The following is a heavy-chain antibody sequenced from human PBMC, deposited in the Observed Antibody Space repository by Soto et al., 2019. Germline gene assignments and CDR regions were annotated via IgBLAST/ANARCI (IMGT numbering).Heavy chain of an antibody. CDR2: ISYDGSNK. D-gene: IGHD4-17*01. V-gene: IGHV3-30*19. J-gene: IGHJ4*02. CDR1: GFTFSSYG. CDR3: TVTTMDYFDY. Sequence: QVQLVESGGGVVQPGRSLRLSCAASGFTFSSYGMHWVRQAPGKGLEWVAVISYDGSNKYYADSVKGRFTISRDNSKNTLYLQMNSLRAEDTAVYYATVTTMDYFDYWGQGTLVTASS.